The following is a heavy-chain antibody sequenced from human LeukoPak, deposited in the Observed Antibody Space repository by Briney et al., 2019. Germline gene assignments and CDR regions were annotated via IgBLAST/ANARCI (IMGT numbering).Heavy chain of an antibody. CDR3: ARVKRLKYFDY. CDR2: IYSGGST. V-gene: IGHV3-53*01. J-gene: IGHJ4*02. D-gene: IGHD2-21*02. CDR1: GFTFSSYS. Sequence: GGSLRLSCAASGFTFSSYSMNWVRQAPGKGLEWVSVIYSGGSTYYADSVKGRFTISRDNSKNTLYLQMNSLRAEDTAVYYCARVKRLKYFDYWGQGTLVTVSS.